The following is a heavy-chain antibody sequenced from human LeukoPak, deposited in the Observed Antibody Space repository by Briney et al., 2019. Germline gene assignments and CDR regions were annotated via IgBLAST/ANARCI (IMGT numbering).Heavy chain of an antibody. CDR1: GGSISRFS. D-gene: IGHD6-19*01. J-gene: IGHJ4*02. CDR3: ATEGAVPGIDH. CDR2: IYTSGTT. V-gene: IGHV4-4*07. Sequence: SETLSLTCNVSGGSISRFSWSWIRQSAGKGLVWIGRIYTSGTTNYNPSLESRVSMSLDTSKSQFSLRLNSVTAADTAVYYCATEGAVPGIDHWGQGIQVTVSS.